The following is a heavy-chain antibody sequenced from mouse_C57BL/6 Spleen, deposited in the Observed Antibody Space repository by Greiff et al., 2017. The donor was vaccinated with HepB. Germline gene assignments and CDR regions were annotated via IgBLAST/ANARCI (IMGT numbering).Heavy chain of an antibody. CDR3: ARGDYDGFAY. D-gene: IGHD2-4*01. CDR1: GFNIKDYY. J-gene: IGHJ3*01. Sequence: VHVKQSGAELVKPGASVKLSCTASGFNIKDYYMHWVKQRTEQGLEWIGRIDPEDGETKYAAKFQGKATITADTSSNTAYLQLSSLTSEDTAVYYCARGDYDGFAYWGQGTLVTVSA. V-gene: IGHV14-2*01. CDR2: IDPEDGET.